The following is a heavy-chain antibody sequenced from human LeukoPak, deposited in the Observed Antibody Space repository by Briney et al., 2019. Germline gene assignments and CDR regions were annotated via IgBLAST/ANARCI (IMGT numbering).Heavy chain of an antibody. CDR1: GFTVSSNY. D-gene: IGHD6-19*01. CDR2: IYSGGST. Sequence: RGSLRLSCAASGFTVSSNYMSWVRQAPGKGLEWVSVIYSGGSTYYADSVKGRFTISSDNSKNTLYLQMNSLRAEDTAVYYWARDVARLAVAGHPDYWGQRTLVTVSS. J-gene: IGHJ4*02. V-gene: IGHV3-53*05. CDR3: ARDVARLAVAGHPDY.